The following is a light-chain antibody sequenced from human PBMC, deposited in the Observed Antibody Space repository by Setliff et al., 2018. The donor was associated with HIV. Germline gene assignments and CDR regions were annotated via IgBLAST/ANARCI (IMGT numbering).Light chain of an antibody. Sequence: DIQMTQSPSSLSASVGDRVTITCRASQSIGDYLNWYQQRPGKAPRLLIYSASTLQTAVPSRFSGTVSGTDFTLTISSLQPEDFAIYYCQQSFVTPLSFGAGTKVDIK. V-gene: IGKV1-39*01. CDR2: SAS. CDR1: QSIGDY. J-gene: IGKJ4*01. CDR3: QQSFVTPLS.